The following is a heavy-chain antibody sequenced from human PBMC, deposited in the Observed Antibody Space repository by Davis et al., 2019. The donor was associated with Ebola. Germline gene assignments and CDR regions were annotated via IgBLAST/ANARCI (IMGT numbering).Heavy chain of an antibody. J-gene: IGHJ6*02. Sequence: GESLKISCAASGFTFSSYAMSWVRQAPGKGLEWVSGISGSGGSTYYADSVKGRFTISRDNSKNTLYLQMNSLRAEDTAVYYCAKSQDIVVVPAAMPLNYYYYVMDVWGQGTTVTVSS. CDR1: GFTFSSYA. D-gene: IGHD2-2*01. CDR2: ISGSGGST. V-gene: IGHV3-23*01. CDR3: AKSQDIVVVPAAMPLNYYYYVMDV.